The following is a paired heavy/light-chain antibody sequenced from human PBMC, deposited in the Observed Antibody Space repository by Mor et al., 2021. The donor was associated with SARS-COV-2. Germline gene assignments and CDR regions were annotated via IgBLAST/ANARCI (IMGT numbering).Heavy chain of an antibody. CDR3: ASDFHGPFDC. CDR1: GFTLSTYW. J-gene: IGHJ4*02. V-gene: IGHV3-74*01. Sequence: EVQVVESGGGLVQPGGSLRLSCAASGFTLSTYWVHWVRQVPGKGLVWVSRINPDGSITNYADSVKGRFTISRDNAKNMLYLQMNGLRAEDTALYYCASDFHGPFDCWGQGTLVTVSS. CDR2: INPDGSIT.
Light chain of an antibody. Sequence: QSALTQPASVSGSPGQSITISCTGTSSDVGGYNYVSWHQLHPDKAPKLMIYDVSNRPSGVSNRFSGSKSGNTASLTISGLQAEDEADYYCSSYTSSSTYVFGTGTKVTVL. CDR3: SSYTSSSTYV. V-gene: IGLV2-14*03. CDR1: SSDVGGYNY. J-gene: IGLJ1*01. CDR2: DVS.